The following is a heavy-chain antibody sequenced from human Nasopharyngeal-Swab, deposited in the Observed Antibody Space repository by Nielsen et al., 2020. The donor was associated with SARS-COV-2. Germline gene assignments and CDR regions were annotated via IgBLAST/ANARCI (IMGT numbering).Heavy chain of an antibody. J-gene: IGHJ6*02. D-gene: IGHD4-17*01. V-gene: IGHV3-33*08. CDR1: GFTFSSYG. Sequence: GESLKISCAASGFTFSSYGMHWVRQAPGKGLEWVAVIWYDGSNKYYADSVKGRFTISRDNSKNTLDLQMNSLRAEDTAVYYCAGGQGTVTTYYYYGMDVWGQGTTVTVSS. CDR2: IWYDGSNK. CDR3: AGGQGTVTTYYYYGMDV.